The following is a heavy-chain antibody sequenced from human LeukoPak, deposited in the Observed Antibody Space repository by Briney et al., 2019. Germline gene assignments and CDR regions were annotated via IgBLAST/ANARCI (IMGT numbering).Heavy chain of an antibody. CDR2: INPNSGGT. CDR3: ARDGGGIAAAGTNY. D-gene: IGHD6-13*01. Sequence: ASVKVSCKASGYTFTGYYMHWVRQAPGQGVEWRGWINPNSGGTNYAQKFQGRVTMTRDTSISTAYMELSRLRFDDTAVYYCARDGGGIAAAGTNYWGQGTLVTVSS. V-gene: IGHV1-2*02. J-gene: IGHJ4*02. CDR1: GYTFTGYY.